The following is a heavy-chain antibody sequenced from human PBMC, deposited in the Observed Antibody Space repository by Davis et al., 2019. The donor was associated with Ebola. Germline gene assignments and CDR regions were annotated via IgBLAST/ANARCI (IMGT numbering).Heavy chain of an antibody. Sequence: ASVKVSCKASGYTFTSYFLHWVRQAPGQGLEWMGIISPSVDITTYAQKFQGRVTMTRDTSTGTVYMELSSLRSEDTAVYYCARDDRYSHSWLGWTYWGQGTLVTVSS. CDR2: ISPSVDIT. J-gene: IGHJ4*02. CDR3: ARDDRYSHSWLGWTY. CDR1: GYTFTSYF. V-gene: IGHV1-46*01. D-gene: IGHD3-9*01.